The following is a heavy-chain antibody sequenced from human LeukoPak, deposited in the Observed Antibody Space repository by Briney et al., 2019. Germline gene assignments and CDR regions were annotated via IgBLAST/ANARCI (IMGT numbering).Heavy chain of an antibody. CDR1: GGSISSSSYY. J-gene: IGHJ5*02. V-gene: IGHV4-39*07. CDR3: ARVQWIVVVIREYWFDP. Sequence: SETLSLTCTVSGGSISSSSYYWGWIRQPPGKGLEWIGSIYYSGSTYYNPSLKSRVTISVDTSKNQFSLKLSSVTAADTAVYYRARVQWIVVVIREYWFDPWGQGTLVTVSS. D-gene: IGHD3-22*01. CDR2: IYYSGST.